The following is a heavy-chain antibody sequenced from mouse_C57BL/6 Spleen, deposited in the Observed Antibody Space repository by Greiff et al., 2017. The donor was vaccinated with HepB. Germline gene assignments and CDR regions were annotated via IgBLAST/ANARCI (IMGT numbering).Heavy chain of an antibody. Sequence: EVQLVESGGGLVKPGGSLKLSCAASGFTFSSYAMSWVRQTPEKRLEWVATISDGGSYTYYPDNVKGRFTISRDNAKNNLYLQMSHLKSEDTAMYYCARETYYSKYDAWFAYWGQGTLVTVSA. CDR3: ARETYYSKYDAWFAY. D-gene: IGHD2-5*01. CDR1: GFTFSSYA. V-gene: IGHV5-4*01. J-gene: IGHJ3*01. CDR2: ISDGGSYT.